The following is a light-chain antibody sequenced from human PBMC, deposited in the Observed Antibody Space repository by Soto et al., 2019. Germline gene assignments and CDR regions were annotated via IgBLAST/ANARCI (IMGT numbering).Light chain of an antibody. CDR2: EVS. J-gene: IGLJ1*01. Sequence: QSVLTQPACVSGSLGQSVTISCTGSSSDVGGYNYVSWYQQHPGKAPKLMIYEVSNRPSGVSNRFSGSKSGNTASLTISGLQAEDEADYYCSSYTSSSTHYIFGTGTKVTVL. V-gene: IGLV2-14*01. CDR3: SSYTSSSTHYI. CDR1: SSDVGGYNY.